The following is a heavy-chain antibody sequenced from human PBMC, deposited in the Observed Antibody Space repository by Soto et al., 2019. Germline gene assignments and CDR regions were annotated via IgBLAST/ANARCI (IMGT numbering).Heavy chain of an antibody. Sequence: EVQLVESGGGLVKPGGSLRLSCAASGFTFSSYSMNWVRQAPGKGLEWVSSISSSSSYIYYADSVKGRFTISRDNAKNPLYLQMNSLRAEDTAVYYCARGRVRRGYSYGYDYWGQGTLVTVSS. D-gene: IGHD5-18*01. V-gene: IGHV3-21*01. CDR3: ARGRVRRGYSYGYDY. J-gene: IGHJ4*02. CDR2: ISSSSSYI. CDR1: GFTFSSYS.